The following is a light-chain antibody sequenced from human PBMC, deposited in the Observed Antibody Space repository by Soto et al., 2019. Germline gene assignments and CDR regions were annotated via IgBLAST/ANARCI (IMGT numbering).Light chain of an antibody. CDR2: LGS. CDR3: MQPLQSWT. V-gene: IGKV2-28*01. CDR1: QTLLHSNGYNY. Sequence: DIVMTQSPLPLPFTPGEPASISCRASQTLLHSNGYNYLDWYLQKPGQSPQLLIYLGSNRASGVPDRFSGSGSGTDFTLKISRVEAEDVGVYYCMQPLQSWTFGQGTKVDIK. J-gene: IGKJ1*01.